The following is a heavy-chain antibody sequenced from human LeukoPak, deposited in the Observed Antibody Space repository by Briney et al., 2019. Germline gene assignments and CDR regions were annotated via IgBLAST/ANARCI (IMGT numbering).Heavy chain of an antibody. CDR2: IYPGDSDT. CDR1: GYSFTSYW. V-gene: IGHV5-51*01. Sequence: GESLKISCKGSGYSFTSYWIGWVRQMPGKGLEWMGIIYPGDSDTRYSPSFQGQVTISADKSISTTYLQWSSLKASDTAMYYCARLPYVSSGYYAKHFDYWGQGTLVTVSS. D-gene: IGHD3-22*01. CDR3: ARLPYVSSGYYAKHFDY. J-gene: IGHJ4*02.